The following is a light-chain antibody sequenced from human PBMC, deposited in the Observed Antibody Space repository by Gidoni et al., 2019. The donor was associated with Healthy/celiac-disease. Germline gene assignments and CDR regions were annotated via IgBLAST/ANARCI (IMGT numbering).Light chain of an antibody. CDR3: QQRS. J-gene: IGKJ3*01. Sequence: IRLTQSPSFLSASVGDRVTLTCRASQGISSYLAWYQQKPGKALKLLIYAASTLQSGVPSRFSGSGSGTEFTRTMSSLQPEDFATHYSQQRSFGPGTKVDIK. V-gene: IGKV1-9*01. CDR2: AAS. CDR1: QGISSY.